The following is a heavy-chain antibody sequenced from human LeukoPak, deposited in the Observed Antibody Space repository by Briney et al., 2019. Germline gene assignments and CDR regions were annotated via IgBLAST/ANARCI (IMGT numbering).Heavy chain of an antibody. CDR2: ISAYNGDT. J-gene: IGHJ4*02. Sequence: ASVKVSCKASSYTFTSYGISWVRQAPGQGLEWMGWISAYNGDTNYVQKFLGRVTMTTDTSTSKAYMELRSLRSDDTAVYYCARDGYYDSSGPYYFDYWGQGTLVTVSS. CDR3: ARDGYYDSSGPYYFDY. V-gene: IGHV1-18*01. D-gene: IGHD3-22*01. CDR1: SYTFTSYG.